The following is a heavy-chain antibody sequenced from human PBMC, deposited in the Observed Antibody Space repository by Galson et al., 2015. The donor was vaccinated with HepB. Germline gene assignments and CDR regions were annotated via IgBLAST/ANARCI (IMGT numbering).Heavy chain of an antibody. CDR3: ARGVASG. V-gene: IGHV3-48*01. D-gene: IGHD2-21*01. CDR2: SSSARNII. J-gene: IGHJ4*02. CDR1: GFTLSSYS. Sequence: SLRLSCAVSGFTLSSYSMNWVRQAPGKGLEWVAYSSSARNIIYYADSVKGRFTISRDHAKNSLYLQMNNLRVEDTAVYYCARGVASGWGQGTLVTVSS.